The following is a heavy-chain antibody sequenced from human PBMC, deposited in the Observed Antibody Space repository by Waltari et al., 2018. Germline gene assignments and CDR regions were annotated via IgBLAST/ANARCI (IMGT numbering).Heavy chain of an antibody. D-gene: IGHD6-13*01. Sequence: EVQLVESGGGLVQPGGSLRLSCAASGFTFSSYSMNWVRQAPGKGLEWVSYISSSSSTIYDADSVKGRFTISRDNAKNSLYLQMNSLRAEDTAVYYCARGEGAIAAAVDYWGQGTLVTVSS. CDR2: ISSSSSTI. J-gene: IGHJ4*02. V-gene: IGHV3-48*04. CDR3: ARGEGAIAAAVDY. CDR1: GFTFSSYS.